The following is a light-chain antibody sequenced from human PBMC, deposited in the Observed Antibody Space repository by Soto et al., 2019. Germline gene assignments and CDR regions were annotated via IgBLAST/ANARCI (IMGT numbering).Light chain of an antibody. J-gene: IGLJ3*02. Sequence: QSALTQPASVSGSPGQSITISCTGTSSDVGRYKFVSWYQQHPGKAPKLMIYEVLNRPSGVSDRFSGSKSGNTASLTISGLQTEDEADYYCSSYTTSDTWVFGGGTKLTVL. CDR1: SSDVGRYKF. CDR2: EVL. CDR3: SSYTTSDTWV. V-gene: IGLV2-14*01.